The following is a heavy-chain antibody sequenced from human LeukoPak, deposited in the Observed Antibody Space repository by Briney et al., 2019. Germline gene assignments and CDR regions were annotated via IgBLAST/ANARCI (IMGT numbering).Heavy chain of an antibody. Sequence: PGGSLRRSCAASGFTFSNYGMFWVRQAPGQGLEWVAIIQYDGSKEYYADSVKGRFTISRDNSKNMVYLQMNSLRAEDTAVYYCAKDEYGSSSYYFDYWGQGTLVTVSS. CDR1: GFTFSNYG. CDR3: AKDEYGSSSYYFDY. V-gene: IGHV3-30*02. D-gene: IGHD6-13*01. CDR2: IQYDGSKE. J-gene: IGHJ4*02.